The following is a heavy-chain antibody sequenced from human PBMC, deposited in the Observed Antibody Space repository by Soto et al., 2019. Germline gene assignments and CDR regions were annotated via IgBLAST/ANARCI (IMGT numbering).Heavy chain of an antibody. V-gene: IGHV3-21*01. D-gene: IGHD4-17*01. CDR2: ISSSSSYI. Sequence: EVQLVESGGGLVKPGGSLRLSCAASGFTFSSYSMNWVRQAPGKGLEWVSSISSSSSYIYYADSVKGRFTISRDNAKNSLYLQMNSLRAEDTAVYYCAREPRPGSPGDSFGYWGQGTLVTVSS. J-gene: IGHJ4*02. CDR1: GFTFSSYS. CDR3: AREPRPGSPGDSFGY.